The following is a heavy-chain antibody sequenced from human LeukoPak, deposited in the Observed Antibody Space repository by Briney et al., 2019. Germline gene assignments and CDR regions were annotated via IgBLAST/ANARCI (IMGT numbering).Heavy chain of an antibody. CDR3: ARLSGVDYDSSGYYFGAFDI. J-gene: IGHJ3*02. CDR1: GYSFTSYW. CDR2: IYPGDSDT. D-gene: IGHD3-22*01. Sequence: GESLQISCKGSGYSFTSYWIGWVRQLPGKGLEWMGIIYPGDSDTRYSPSFQGQVTISADKSISTAYLQWSSLKASDTAMYYCARLSGVDYDSSGYYFGAFDIWGQGTMVTVSS. V-gene: IGHV5-51*01.